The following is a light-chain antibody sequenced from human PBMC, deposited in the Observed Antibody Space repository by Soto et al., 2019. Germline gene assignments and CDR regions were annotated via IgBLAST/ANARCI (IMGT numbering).Light chain of an antibody. Sequence: DIQMTQSPSSLSASVGDRVTITCRASQGISNFLAWYQQKPGKVPKLLISAASTLQSGVPSRLSGSGSGTDFNLTITSLQPEDVATYYCQTYSSVITFGQGTRLEIK. J-gene: IGKJ5*01. V-gene: IGKV1-27*01. CDR2: AAS. CDR3: QTYSSVIT. CDR1: QGISNF.